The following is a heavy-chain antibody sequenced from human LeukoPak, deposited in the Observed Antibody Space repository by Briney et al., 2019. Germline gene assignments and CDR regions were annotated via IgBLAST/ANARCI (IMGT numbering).Heavy chain of an antibody. D-gene: IGHD2-2*01. CDR1: VGSFSGYY. CDR2: INHSGST. J-gene: IGHJ6*02. Sequence: KTSETLSLTCAVYVGSFSGYYWSWIRQPPGKGLEWIGEINHSGSTNYTPSLKSRVTISVDTSKNQFSLKLSSVTAADTAVYYCARWAVVVPAAMARNYYYYYGMDVWGQGATVTVSS. CDR3: ARWAVVVPAAMARNYYYYYGMDV. V-gene: IGHV4-34*01.